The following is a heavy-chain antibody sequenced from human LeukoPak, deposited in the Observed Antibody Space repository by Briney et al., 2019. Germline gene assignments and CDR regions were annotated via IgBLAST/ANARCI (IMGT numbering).Heavy chain of an antibody. D-gene: IGHD2-2*01. CDR3: ARHLGYCSSTSCYPYFDY. CDR1: GYNFTSYW. J-gene: IGHJ4*02. Sequence: GESLKISCKGSGYNFTSYWIGWVRQLPGKGLEWMGIIYPGDSDTRYSPSFQGQVTISADKSISTAYLQWSSLKASDTAMYYCARHLGYCSSTSCYPYFDYWGQGTLVTVSS. V-gene: IGHV5-51*01. CDR2: IYPGDSDT.